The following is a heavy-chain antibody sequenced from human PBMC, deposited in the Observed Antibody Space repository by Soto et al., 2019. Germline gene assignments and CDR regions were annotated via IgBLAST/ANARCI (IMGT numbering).Heavy chain of an antibody. CDR1: GFTFSSYA. CDR3: AKGLRPPIKYKESRWPPLPPEDV. V-gene: IGHV3-23*01. D-gene: IGHD1-20*01. Sequence: GGSLRLSCAASGFTFSSYAMSWVRQAPGKGLEWVSAISGSGGSTYYADSVKGRFTISRDNSKNTLYLQMNSLRAEDTAVYYCAKGLRPPIKYKESRWPPLPPEDVSGQGTTVTVSS. J-gene: IGHJ6*02. CDR2: ISGSGGST.